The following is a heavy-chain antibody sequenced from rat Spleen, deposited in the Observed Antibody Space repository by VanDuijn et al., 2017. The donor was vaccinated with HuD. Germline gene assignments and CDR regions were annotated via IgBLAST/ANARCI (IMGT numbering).Heavy chain of an antibody. V-gene: IGHV2-47*01. CDR1: GLSLTSNT. Sequence: QVQLKESGPGLVQPSQTLSLTCTVSGLSLTSNTVSWIRQPPGKGLEWMGVIWGHGGTDYNSAIKSRLSISRDTSRSQVFLKMNGLQTEDTAMYFCARGSAFFDYWGQGTLVTVSS. CDR2: IWGHGGT. J-gene: IGHJ3*01. CDR3: ARGSAFFDY.